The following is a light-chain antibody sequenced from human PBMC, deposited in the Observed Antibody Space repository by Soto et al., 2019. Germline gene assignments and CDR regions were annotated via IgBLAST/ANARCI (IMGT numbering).Light chain of an antibody. CDR1: QSVSSY. CDR2: DAS. Sequence: EIVLTQSPATLSLSPGERATLSCRASQSVSSYFAWYQQKPGQAPRLLIYDASNMVTGIPARFSGSGSGTDFTLTISSLEPDDFEVYYCQQRGTWPVTFGQGTRVDIK. CDR3: QQRGTWPVT. J-gene: IGKJ1*01. V-gene: IGKV3-11*01.